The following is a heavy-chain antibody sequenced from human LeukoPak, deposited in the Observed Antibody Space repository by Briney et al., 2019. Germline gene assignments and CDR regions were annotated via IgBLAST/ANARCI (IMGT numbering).Heavy chain of an antibody. D-gene: IGHD3-3*01. V-gene: IGHV3-74*01. CDR1: GFTFSSYW. CDR3: TRDFDFSSAI. J-gene: IGHJ4*02. Sequence: PGGSLRLSCAASGFTFSSYWMHWVRQAPGKGLVWVSPISPDGSTTGHADSVKGRFTTSRDNAKNTLFLQMNSLRAEDTAVYYCTRDFDFSSAIWGQGTLVTVSS. CDR2: ISPDGSTT.